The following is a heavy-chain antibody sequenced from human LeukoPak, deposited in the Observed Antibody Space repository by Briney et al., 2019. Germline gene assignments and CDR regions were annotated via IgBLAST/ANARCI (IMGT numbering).Heavy chain of an antibody. J-gene: IGHJ3*02. CDR3: ARGIPLLGYAFDI. CDR2: IYTSGST. V-gene: IGHV4-4*09. Sequence: SETLSLTCTVSGGSISSYYWSWIRQPPGKGLGWIGYIYTSGSTNYNPSLKSRVTISVDTPKNQFSLKLSSVTAADTAVYYCARGIPLLGYAFDIWGQGTMVTVSS. D-gene: IGHD3-22*01. CDR1: GGSISSYY.